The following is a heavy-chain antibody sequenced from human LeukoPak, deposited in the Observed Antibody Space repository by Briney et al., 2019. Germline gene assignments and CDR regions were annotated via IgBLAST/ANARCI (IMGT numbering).Heavy chain of an antibody. J-gene: IGHJ6*03. CDR2: IDWDDGK. V-gene: IGHV2-70*11. CDR1: GFSLSTSGMC. Sequence: SGPTLVNPTQTLTLTCTFSGFSLSTSGMCVSWIRQPPGKALEWLARIDWDDGKYYSTSLKTRLTISKDTSKNQVVLTMTNMDPVDTATYYCARIRVVAAFYYYMDVWGKGATVTVSS. CDR3: ARIRVVAAFYYYMDV. D-gene: IGHD2-15*01.